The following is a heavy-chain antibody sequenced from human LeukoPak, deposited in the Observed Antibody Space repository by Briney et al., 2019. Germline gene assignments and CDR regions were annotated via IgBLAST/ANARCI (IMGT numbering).Heavy chain of an antibody. CDR2: IYSGGST. V-gene: IGHV3-66*01. Sequence: PGGSLRLSCAGSGFTFSSNYMSWVRQAPGKGLEWVSDIYSGGSTYYPDSVKGRFTISRDNYKNTLYLQMNRLRAEDTAVYYWARGLGMTMFSHDAFDIWGQGTMVTVSS. D-gene: IGHD3-9*01. J-gene: IGHJ3*02. CDR1: GFTFSSNY. CDR3: ARGLGMTMFSHDAFDI.